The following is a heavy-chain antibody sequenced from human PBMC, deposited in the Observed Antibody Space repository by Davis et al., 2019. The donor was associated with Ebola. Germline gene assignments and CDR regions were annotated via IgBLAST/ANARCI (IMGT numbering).Heavy chain of an antibody. D-gene: IGHD3-3*01. J-gene: IGHJ6*04. CDR2: ISGSGGST. CDR3: AKSGLSFGVVKYHYGMDV. CDR1: VITFSSYA. Sequence: GESLKISCTDPVITFSSYAMTWVRQAPGKGLEWVSAISGSGGSTYYADSVKGRFTISRDNSKKTLYLQMNSLRAEDTAVYYCAKSGLSFGVVKYHYGMDVWGKGTTVTVSP. V-gene: IGHV3-23*01.